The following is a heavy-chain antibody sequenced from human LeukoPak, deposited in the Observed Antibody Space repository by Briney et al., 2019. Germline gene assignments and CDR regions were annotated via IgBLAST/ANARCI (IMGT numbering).Heavy chain of an antibody. V-gene: IGHV3-48*01. CDR2: ISSSSSTI. CDR3: ARGLRSSGWYVGY. Sequence: PGGSLRLSCAASGFTFSSYSMNWVRQAPGKGLEWVSYISSSSSTIYYADSVKGRFTISRDNAKNSLYLQMNSLRAEDTAVYYCARGLRSSGWYVGYWGQGTLVTVSS. D-gene: IGHD6-19*01. CDR1: GFTFSSYS. J-gene: IGHJ4*02.